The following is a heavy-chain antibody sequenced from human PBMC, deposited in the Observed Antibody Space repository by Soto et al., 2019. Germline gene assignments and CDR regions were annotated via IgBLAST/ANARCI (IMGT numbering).Heavy chain of an antibody. V-gene: IGHV3-33*01. CDR3: ARDTKRGYSYGNDY. CDR1: GFTFSSYG. CDR2: IWYDGSNK. D-gene: IGHD5-18*01. J-gene: IGHJ4*02. Sequence: PGVSLRLSFAASGFTFSSYGMHWVRQAPGKGLEWVAVIWYDGSNKYYADSVKGRFTISRDNSKNTLYLQMNSLRAEDTAVYYCARDTKRGYSYGNDYWGQGTLVTVSS.